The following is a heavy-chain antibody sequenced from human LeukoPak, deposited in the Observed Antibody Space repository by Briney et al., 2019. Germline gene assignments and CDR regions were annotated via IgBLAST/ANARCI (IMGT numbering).Heavy chain of an antibody. CDR2: ISSSGSTI. V-gene: IGHV3-48*03. Sequence: GGSLRLSCAASGFTFSSYEMNWVRQAPGKGLEWVSYISSSGSTIYYADSVKGRSTISRDNAKNSLYLQMNSLRAEDTAVYYCARDGYWGSLDYWGQGTLVTVSS. CDR3: ARDGYWGSLDY. D-gene: IGHD7-27*01. J-gene: IGHJ4*02. CDR1: GFTFSSYE.